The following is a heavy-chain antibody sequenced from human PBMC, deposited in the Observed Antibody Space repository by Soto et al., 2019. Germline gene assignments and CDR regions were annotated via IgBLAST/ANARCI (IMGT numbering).Heavy chain of an antibody. D-gene: IGHD2-2*01. CDR3: AVSRDGYSMDV. V-gene: IGHV4-31*03. Sequence: QVQLQESGPGLVKPSQTLSLTCTVSGGSISSGGYYWSWIRQHPGKGLEGIGYIYYSGSTYYNPSLKSRVTISVDTSKDQFSLKLSSVTAADTAVYYCAVSRDGYSMDVWGQGTTVTVSS. CDR2: IYYSGST. J-gene: IGHJ6*02. CDR1: GGSISSGGYY.